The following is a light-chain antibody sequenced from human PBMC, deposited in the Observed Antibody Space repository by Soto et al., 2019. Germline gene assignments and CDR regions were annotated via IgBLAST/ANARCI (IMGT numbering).Light chain of an antibody. CDR3: CAFGGVFGM. CDR1: SADVGRFNY. Sequence: QSALTQPRSVSGSPGQSVTIYCTGKSADVGRFNYVSWYQQHPGQAPKLIISDLTQRPSGVPDRFSGSKSGNTASLSISGLRPEDEADYYCCAFGGVFGMFGGGTKLTVL. CDR2: DLT. J-gene: IGLJ3*02. V-gene: IGLV2-11*01.